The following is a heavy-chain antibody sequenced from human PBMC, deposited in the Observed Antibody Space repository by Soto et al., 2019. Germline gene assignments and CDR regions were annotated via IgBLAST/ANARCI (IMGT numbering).Heavy chain of an antibody. J-gene: IGHJ5*02. D-gene: IGHD6-13*01. Sequence: GGSLRLSCAATGFTFDDYAMHWVRQAPGQGLEWVSTISWNSGNIGYAGSVKGRFTISRDNAKNYLYLQMNSLRDDDTAFYYYARGTAAGPLYNWFDPWGQGTLVTVSS. CDR2: ISWNSGNI. V-gene: IGHV3-9*01. CDR1: GFTFDDYA. CDR3: ARGTAAGPLYNWFDP.